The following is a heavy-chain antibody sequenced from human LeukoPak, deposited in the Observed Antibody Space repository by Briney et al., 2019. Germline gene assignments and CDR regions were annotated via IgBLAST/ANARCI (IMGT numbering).Heavy chain of an antibody. J-gene: IGHJ4*02. CDR3: ARDGGPIFGVVNFDY. CDR1: GGSINTPNYY. CDR2: IFYSGGT. D-gene: IGHD3-3*01. V-gene: IGHV4-39*07. Sequence: SETLSLTCTVSGGSINTPNYYWGWIRQTPGKGLEWIGNIFYSGGTYYNPSLKSRVTISVDTSKNQFSLKLSSVTAADTAVYYCARDGGPIFGVVNFDYWGQGTLVTVSS.